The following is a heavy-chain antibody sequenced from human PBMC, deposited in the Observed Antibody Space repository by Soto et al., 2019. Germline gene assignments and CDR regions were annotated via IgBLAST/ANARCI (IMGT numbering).Heavy chain of an antibody. CDR2: ISGSGGST. Sequence: GGSLRLSCAASGFTFSSYAMSWVRQAPGKGLEWVSAISGSGGSTYYADSVKGRFTISRDNSKNTLYLQMNSLRAEDTAVYYCQKGPTATTGWFDTWGQGTLVTVSS. D-gene: IGHD1-7*01. J-gene: IGHJ5*02. V-gene: IGHV3-23*01. CDR1: GFTFSSYA. CDR3: QKGPTATTGWFDT.